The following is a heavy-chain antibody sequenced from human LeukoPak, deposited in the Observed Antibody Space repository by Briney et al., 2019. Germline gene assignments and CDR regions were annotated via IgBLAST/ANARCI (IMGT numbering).Heavy chain of an antibody. J-gene: IGHJ4*02. CDR2: ISWNSGSI. CDR1: GFTFYDYA. Sequence: GGSLRLSCAASGFTFYDYAMHWVRHAPGKGLEWVSGISWNSGSIGYADSVKGRFTISRDNAKNSLYLQMNSLRAEDTALYYGAKGDTYSIMITFGGVIAPFDYWGQGTLVTVSS. V-gene: IGHV3-9*01. CDR3: AKGDTYSIMITFGGVIAPFDY. D-gene: IGHD3-16*02.